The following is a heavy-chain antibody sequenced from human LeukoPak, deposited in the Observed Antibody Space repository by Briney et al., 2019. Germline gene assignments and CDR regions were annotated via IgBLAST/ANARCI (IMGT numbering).Heavy chain of an antibody. D-gene: IGHD2-2*01. CDR1: GGTFSSYA. Sequence: GASVKVSCKASGGTFSSYAISWVRQAPGQGLEWMGRIIPIFGTANYAQKFQGRVTITADESTSTAYMELSSLRSEDTAVYYCARDKGCSSTSCLRHFYYYMDVWGKGTTVTVSS. V-gene: IGHV1-69*13. J-gene: IGHJ6*03. CDR3: ARDKGCSSTSCLRHFYYYMDV. CDR2: IIPIFGTA.